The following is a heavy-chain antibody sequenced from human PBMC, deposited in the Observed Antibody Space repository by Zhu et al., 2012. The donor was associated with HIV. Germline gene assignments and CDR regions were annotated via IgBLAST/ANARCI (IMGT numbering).Heavy chain of an antibody. V-gene: IGHV4-38-2*01. D-gene: IGHD3-3*02. J-gene: IGHJ4*02. CDR3: ARHSWTATDYFDY. CDR2: IYHSETT. CDR1: GSSIISTYY. Sequence: QVQLQESGPGLVKPSETLSLTCAVSGSSIISTYYWGWIRQPPGKGLEWIGSIYHSETTYYNPSLKGRVTISIDTANNQFSLKLSSVTAADTAVYYCARHSWTATDYFDYWGQGNPGSPSPQ.